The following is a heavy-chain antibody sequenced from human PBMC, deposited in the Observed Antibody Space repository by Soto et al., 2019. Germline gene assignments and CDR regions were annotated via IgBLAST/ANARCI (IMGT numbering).Heavy chain of an antibody. D-gene: IGHD1-26*01. CDR2: IDSSGGYT. V-gene: IGHV3-23*01. Sequence: EVQLLESGGGLVQAGGSLRLSCEVSGFTFSSYAMGWVRQAPGKGLEWVSSIDSSGGYTHYADSVKGRFTMSRTKSNNTLYLQMNSLRAEDTAVYYCARRLLGAAVTYFDYWGQGSLVTVSS. CDR3: ARRLLGAAVTYFDY. J-gene: IGHJ4*01. CDR1: GFTFSSYA.